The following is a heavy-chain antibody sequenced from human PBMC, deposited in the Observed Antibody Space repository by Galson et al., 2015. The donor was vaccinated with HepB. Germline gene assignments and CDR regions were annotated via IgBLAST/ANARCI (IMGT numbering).Heavy chain of an antibody. CDR2: MSPSSGKT. CDR3: ARGERHLGEY. J-gene: IGHJ4*02. Sequence: VKVSCKASGYSFTSYDINWVRQAPGQGLEWMGWMSPSSGKTGFAQKFQGRVSMTRDTSTSTAYMELSSLRSEDTAVYYCARGERHLGEYWGQGTLVTVSS. V-gene: IGHV1-8*01. CDR1: GYSFTSYD.